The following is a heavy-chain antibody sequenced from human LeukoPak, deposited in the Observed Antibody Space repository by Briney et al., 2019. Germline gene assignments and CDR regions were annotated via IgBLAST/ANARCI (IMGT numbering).Heavy chain of an antibody. J-gene: IGHJ3*02. CDR2: IYHSGST. Sequence: SETLSLTCAVSGGSISSGGYSWSWIRQPPGKGLEWIGYIYHSGSTYYNPSLKSRVTISVDTSKNQFSLKLSSVTAADTAVYYCARDKLESGAFDIWGQGTMVTVSS. CDR3: ARDKLESGAFDI. CDR1: GGSISSGGYS. D-gene: IGHD1-1*01. V-gene: IGHV4-30-2*01.